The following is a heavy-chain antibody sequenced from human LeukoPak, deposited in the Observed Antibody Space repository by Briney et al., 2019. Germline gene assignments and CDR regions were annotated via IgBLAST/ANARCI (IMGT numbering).Heavy chain of an antibody. J-gene: IGHJ4*02. CDR1: GFTFSDYY. CDR3: ARAVGAMSWGDFDY. CDR2: ITSSGRTM. V-gene: IGHV3-11*01. D-gene: IGHD1-26*01. Sequence: GGSLRLSCAASGFTFSDYYMSWIRQAPGKGLEWVSYITSSGRTMYYADSVTGRFIIFRDNAKNSLYLQMNSLRAEDTAVYYCARAVGAMSWGDFDYWGQGTLVTVSS.